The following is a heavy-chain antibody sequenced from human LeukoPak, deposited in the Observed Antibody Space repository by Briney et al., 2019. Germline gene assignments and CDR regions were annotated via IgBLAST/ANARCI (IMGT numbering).Heavy chain of an antibody. CDR3: ARMGCSSTSCYYWFDP. CDR1: GGSFSGYY. J-gene: IGHJ5*02. CDR2: INHSGST. D-gene: IGHD2-2*01. V-gene: IGHV4-34*01. Sequence: SETLSLTCAVYGGSFSGYYWSWIRQPPGKGLEWIGEINHSGSTNYNPSLKSRVTISVDTSKNQFSLKLSSVTAADTAVYYCARMGCSSTSCYYWFDPWGQGTLVTVSS.